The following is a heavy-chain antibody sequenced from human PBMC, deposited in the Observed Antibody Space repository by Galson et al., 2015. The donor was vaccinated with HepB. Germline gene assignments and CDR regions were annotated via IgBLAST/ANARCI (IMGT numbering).Heavy chain of an antibody. V-gene: IGHV3-7*03. CDR3: ARYGYSHGMDV. D-gene: IGHD2-8*01. CDR2: IKKDGSET. Sequence: SLRLSCAASEFTFSSNWMSWVRQAPGKGLEWVANIKKDGSETKYVDYVKGRFTITRDNARNSLYLQMNSLRAEDTALYYCARYGYSHGMDVWGQGTTVTVS. J-gene: IGHJ6*02. CDR1: EFTFSSNW.